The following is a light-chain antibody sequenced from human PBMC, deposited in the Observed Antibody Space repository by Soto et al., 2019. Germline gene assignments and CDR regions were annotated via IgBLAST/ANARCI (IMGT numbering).Light chain of an antibody. Sequence: SALAQPRSVSGSPGQSVTISCTRTSSDVGGYKYVSWYQHHPGKAPRLMIYDVTKRPSGVPDRFSGSKSGNTASLTISGLQADDEADYFCCSYAGSSRSVFGTGTKVTVL. V-gene: IGLV2-11*01. CDR2: DVT. CDR3: CSYAGSSRSV. J-gene: IGLJ1*01. CDR1: SSDVGGYKY.